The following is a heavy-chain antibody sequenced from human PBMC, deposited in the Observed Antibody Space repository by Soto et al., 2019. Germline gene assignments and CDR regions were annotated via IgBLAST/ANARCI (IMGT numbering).Heavy chain of an antibody. CDR2: INPSGGST. D-gene: IGHD1-1*01. CDR1: GYIFTSYY. J-gene: IGHJ4*02. V-gene: IGHV1-46*01. Sequence: ASVKVSCKASGYIFTSYYMHWVRQAPGQGLEWMGIINPSGGSTSYSQKFQGRVTMTRDTSTSTVHMELSSLRSEDTAVYYCAKSKTWYDGGSRFFDYWGQGTLVTVSS. CDR3: AKSKTWYDGGSRFFDY.